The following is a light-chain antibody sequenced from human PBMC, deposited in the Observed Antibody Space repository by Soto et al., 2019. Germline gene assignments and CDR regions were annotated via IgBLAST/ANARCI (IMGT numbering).Light chain of an antibody. Sequence: QSALTQPASVSGSPGQSITISCTGTSSDVGSYNLVSWYQQHPGEAPKLMIYGGTKRPSGVSNRFSGSKSGNTASLTISGLQVEDEADYYPASCAGITTFFFFGTGTKLPVL. J-gene: IGLJ1*01. CDR3: ASCAGITTFFF. CDR2: GGT. V-gene: IGLV2-23*01. CDR1: SSDVGSYNL.